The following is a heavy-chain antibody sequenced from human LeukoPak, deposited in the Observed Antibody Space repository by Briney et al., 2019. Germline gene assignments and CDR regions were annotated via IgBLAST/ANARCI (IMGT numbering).Heavy chain of an antibody. CDR1: GFSLSTSGVG. D-gene: IGHD3-16*01. J-gene: IGHJ5*02. V-gene: IGHV2-5*02. CDR2: IYWDGDR. CDR3: PHPRWVGGVMQQKAWFAP. Sequence: SGPTLVKPTQTLTLTCTFSGFSLSTSGVGVGWIRQPPGKAPEWLALIYWDGDRSYSPSLKSRLTITKDTSKKQVALTMTNMDPGDKATYYCPHPRWVGGVMQQKAWFAPWGRGPLVPVPS.